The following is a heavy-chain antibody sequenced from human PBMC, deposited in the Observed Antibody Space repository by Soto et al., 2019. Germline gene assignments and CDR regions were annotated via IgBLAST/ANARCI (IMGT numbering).Heavy chain of an antibody. D-gene: IGHD3-10*01. V-gene: IGHV1-18*04. Sequence: QVQLVQSGAEVKKSGASVMVSCKTSGYTFNRFGIAWVRQAPGQGLEWMGWISCYNRKTIYAQKFQGRFSMTADTSANIVYMELRSLTSDDTAIYFCARDPSNTDGSQIYFDSWGQGTQVTVSS. CDR1: GYTFNRFG. CDR2: ISCYNRKT. J-gene: IGHJ4*02. CDR3: ARDPSNTDGSQIYFDS.